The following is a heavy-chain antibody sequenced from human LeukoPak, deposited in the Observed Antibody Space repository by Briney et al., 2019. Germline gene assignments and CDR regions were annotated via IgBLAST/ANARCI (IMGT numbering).Heavy chain of an antibody. CDR2: ISSSSSYI. CDR3: ARDPRITMVRGAAFDY. J-gene: IGHJ4*02. D-gene: IGHD3-10*01. CDR1: GFTFSSYS. Sequence: GGSLRLSCAASGFTFSSYSMNWVRQAPGKGLEWVSSISSSSSYIYYADSVKGRFTISRDNAKNSLYLQMSSLRAEDTAVYYCARDPRITMVRGAAFDYWGQGTLVTVSS. V-gene: IGHV3-21*01.